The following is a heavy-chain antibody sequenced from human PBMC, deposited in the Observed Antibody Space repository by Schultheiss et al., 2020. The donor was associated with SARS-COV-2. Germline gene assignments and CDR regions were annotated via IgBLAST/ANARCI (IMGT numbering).Heavy chain of an antibody. CDR2: IYSCGST. CDR1: GFTVSSNY. V-gene: IGHV3-66*03. J-gene: IGHJ6*02. D-gene: IGHD2-2*01. CDR3: ARSGYCSSTSCPPNYYYGMDV. Sequence: GGSLRLSCAASGFTVSSNYMSWVRQAPGKGLEWVSVIYSCGSTYYADSVKGRFTISRDNSKNTLYLQMNSLRAEDTAVYYCARSGYCSSTSCPPNYYYGMDVWGQGTTVTVSS.